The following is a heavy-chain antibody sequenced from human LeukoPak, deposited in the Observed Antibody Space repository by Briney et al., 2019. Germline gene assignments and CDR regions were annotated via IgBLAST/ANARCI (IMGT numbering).Heavy chain of an antibody. D-gene: IGHD1-14*01. CDR3: ARGQANTTFDY. J-gene: IGHJ4*02. V-gene: IGHV4-34*01. CDR1: GGSFSGYY. CDR2: INRSGST. Sequence: SETLSLTCAVYGGSFSGYYWSWIRQPPGKGLEWIGEINRSGSTNYNPSLKSRVTISVDTSKNQFSLKLSSVTAADTAVYYCARGQANTTFDYWGQGTLVTVSS.